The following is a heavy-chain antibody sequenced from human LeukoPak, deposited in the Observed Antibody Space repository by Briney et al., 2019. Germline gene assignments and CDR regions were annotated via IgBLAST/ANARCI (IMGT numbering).Heavy chain of an antibody. V-gene: IGHV3-30*18. D-gene: IGHD3-16*01. Sequence: GGSLRLSCVASEFTFRSYDMHWVRQAPGKGLGWVAVISYDGSNKDYADSVKGRFTIPKHNTKNTLFLQMNSLRAEDTAVYYCAKEVRGDAFDIWGQGTMVTVSS. CDR3: AKEVRGDAFDI. CDR1: EFTFRSYD. J-gene: IGHJ3*02. CDR2: ISYDGSNK.